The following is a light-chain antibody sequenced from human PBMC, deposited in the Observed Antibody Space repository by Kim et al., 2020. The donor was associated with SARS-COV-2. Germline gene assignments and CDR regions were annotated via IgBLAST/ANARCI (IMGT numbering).Light chain of an antibody. J-gene: IGKJ2*01. CDR3: QQYGRSPYT. V-gene: IGKV3-20*01. Sequence: ENVLTQSPGTLSLSPGERATLSCRASQSVSSNSLGWYQQRRGQAPRLLIYGASSRATGIPDRCSGSGSGRDFSLTISRLEPEDFAVYYCQQYGRSPYTFGQGTRLE. CDR1: QSVSSNS. CDR2: GAS.